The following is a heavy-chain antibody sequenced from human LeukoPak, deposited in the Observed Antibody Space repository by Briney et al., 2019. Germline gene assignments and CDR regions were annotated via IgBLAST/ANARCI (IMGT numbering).Heavy chain of an antibody. V-gene: IGHV4-39*07. D-gene: IGHD6-19*01. J-gene: IGHJ6*04. CDR3: AVPGIAVAGPPDV. Sequence: SETLSLTCTVSGGSISSSSYYWGWIRQPPGKGLEWIGSIYYSGSTYYNPSLKSRVTISVDTSKNQFSLKLSSVTAADTAVYYCAVPGIAVAGPPDVWGKGTTVTISS. CDR1: GGSISSSSYY. CDR2: IYYSGST.